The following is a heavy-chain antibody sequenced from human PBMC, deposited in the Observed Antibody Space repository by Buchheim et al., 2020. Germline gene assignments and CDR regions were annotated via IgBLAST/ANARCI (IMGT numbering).Heavy chain of an antibody. V-gene: IGHV1-3*01. CDR3: ARDSGAARGGMDV. J-gene: IGHJ6*02. CDR2: INAGNGNT. Sequence: QVQLVQSGAEVKKPGASVKVSCKASGYTFTSYAMHWVRQAPGHRLEWMGWINAGNGNTKYSQKFQVRVTITRDTSASTASMELSNLRSEDTAVYYCARDSGAARGGMDVWGQGTT. CDR1: GYTFTSYA. D-gene: IGHD6-6*01.